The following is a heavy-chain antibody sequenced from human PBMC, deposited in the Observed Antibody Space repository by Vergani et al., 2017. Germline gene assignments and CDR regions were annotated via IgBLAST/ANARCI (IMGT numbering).Heavy chain of an antibody. Sequence: QVQLVESGGGVVQPGESLRLSCAASGFPFSTYGFHWVRQAPGKGLEWVAFIRYDGINTYYVDSVRGRFNISRDDPKNTLYLNMISLRPEDTAVYYCAKPLGWELPDFYYGMDVWGQGTTVTVS. CDR2: IRYDGINT. J-gene: IGHJ6*02. CDR1: GFPFSTYG. CDR3: AKPLGWELPDFYYGMDV. V-gene: IGHV3-30*02. D-gene: IGHD1-26*01.